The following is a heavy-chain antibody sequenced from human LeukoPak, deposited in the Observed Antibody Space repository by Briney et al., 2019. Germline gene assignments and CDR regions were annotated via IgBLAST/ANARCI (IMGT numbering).Heavy chain of an antibody. CDR1: GYSFSNFW. CDR3: ARGLRSEWLVLGY. CDR2: IYPGDSDT. J-gene: IGHJ4*02. V-gene: IGHV5-51*01. D-gene: IGHD6-19*01. Sequence: GESLKISCKGSGYSFSNFWIGWVRQMPGKGLEWMGIIYPGDSDTRYNPSFQGQVTISADKSIRTAYLQWSSLKASDTAIYYCARGLRSEWLVLGYWGQGTLVTVSS.